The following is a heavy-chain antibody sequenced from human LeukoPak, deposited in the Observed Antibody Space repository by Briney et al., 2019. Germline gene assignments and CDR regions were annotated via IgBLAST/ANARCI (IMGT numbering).Heavy chain of an antibody. Sequence: RGSLRLSCAASGFTFSSYAMSWVRQAPGKGLEWVSAISGSGGSTYYADSVKGRFTISRDNSKNTLYLQMNSLRAEDTAVYYCAKDVRYSSSLLDWFDPWGQGTLVTVSS. V-gene: IGHV3-23*01. CDR3: AKDVRYSSSLLDWFDP. D-gene: IGHD6-6*01. CDR2: ISGSGGST. J-gene: IGHJ5*02. CDR1: GFTFSSYA.